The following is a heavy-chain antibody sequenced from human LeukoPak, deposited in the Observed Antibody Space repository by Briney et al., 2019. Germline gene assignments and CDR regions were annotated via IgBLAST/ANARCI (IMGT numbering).Heavy chain of an antibody. CDR2: IYYSGST. V-gene: IGHV4-39*07. CDR1: GGSISSSSYY. J-gene: IGHJ3*02. D-gene: IGHD6-13*01. CDR3: ARDPGVIAAAGNSAFDI. Sequence: SETLSLTCTVSGGSISSSSYYWGWIRQPPGKGLEWIGSIYYSGSTYYNPSLKSRVTISVDTSKNQVSLKVSYVTAADTAVYYCARDPGVIAAAGNSAFDIWGQGTMVTVSS.